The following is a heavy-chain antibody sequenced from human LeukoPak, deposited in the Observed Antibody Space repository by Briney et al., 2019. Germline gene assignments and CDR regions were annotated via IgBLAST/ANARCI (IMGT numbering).Heavy chain of an antibody. D-gene: IGHD3-22*01. J-gene: IGHJ4*02. V-gene: IGHV3-30-3*01. CDR1: GFTFSSYA. CDR3: ATAGDSSALSY. Sequence: PGRSLRLSCAASGFTFSSYAMHWVRQAPGKGLEWVAVISYDGSNKYYADSVKGRFTISRDNSKNTLYLQMNSLRAEDTAVYYCATAGDSSALSYWCQGTLVTVSS. CDR2: ISYDGSNK.